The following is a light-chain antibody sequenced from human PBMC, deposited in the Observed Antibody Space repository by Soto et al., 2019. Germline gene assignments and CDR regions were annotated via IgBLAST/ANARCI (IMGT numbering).Light chain of an antibody. CDR3: CSYAGSYPFV. CDR2: DVD. CDR1: SSDVGGYNY. Sequence: QSALTQPRSVSGSPGQSVTISCTGTSSDVGGYNYVSWYQHHPGKAPKLMIYDVDKRPSGGPGRFSGSNSGNTASLTISGLQAEDEADYYCCSYAGSYPFVFGTGTKVTVL. J-gene: IGLJ1*01. V-gene: IGLV2-11*01.